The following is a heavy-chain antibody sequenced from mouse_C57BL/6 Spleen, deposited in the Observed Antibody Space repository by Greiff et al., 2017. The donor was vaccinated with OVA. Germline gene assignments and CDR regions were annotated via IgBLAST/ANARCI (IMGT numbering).Heavy chain of an antibody. CDR1: GYSITSGYY. J-gene: IGHJ3*01. V-gene: IGHV3-6*01. D-gene: IGHD1-1*01. Sequence: EVQLQQSGPGLVKPSQSLSLTCSVTGYSITSGYYWNWIRQLPGNKLEWMGYISYDGSNNYNPSLKNRISITRDTSKNQFFLKLNSVTTENTATYYCAREGNYYGSSSWFAYWGQGTLVTVSA. CDR2: ISYDGSN. CDR3: AREGNYYGSSSWFAY.